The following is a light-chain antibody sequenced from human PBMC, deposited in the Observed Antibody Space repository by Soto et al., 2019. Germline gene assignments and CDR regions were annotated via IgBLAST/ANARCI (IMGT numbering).Light chain of an antibody. J-gene: IGKJ5*01. CDR1: QSVQNF. CDR2: DVS. Sequence: EIVLTQSPATLSLSPGETSTLSCRASQSVQNFLAWYQQRPGQAPRLLMYDVSTRATGIPARFSGSGSRTDFILTISSLEPEDFAVYYCQQRSNWPITFGQGTRLEIK. V-gene: IGKV3-11*01. CDR3: QQRSNWPIT.